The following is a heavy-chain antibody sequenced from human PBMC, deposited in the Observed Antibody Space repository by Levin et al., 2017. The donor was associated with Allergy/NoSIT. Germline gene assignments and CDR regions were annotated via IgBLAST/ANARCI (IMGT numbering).Heavy chain of an antibody. D-gene: IGHD3-16*01. CDR1: GLSFPDYG. V-gene: IGHV3-30*05. CDR2: ITSDGSHK. Sequence: PGGSLRLSCTASGLSFPDYGVHWVRQAPDKCLEWVAIITSDGSHKYYADSVRGRFTISRDNSRNTLYLEMNSLRVEDTAVYFCAALGSFDYWGLGTLVTVSS. CDR3: AALGSFDY. J-gene: IGHJ4*02.